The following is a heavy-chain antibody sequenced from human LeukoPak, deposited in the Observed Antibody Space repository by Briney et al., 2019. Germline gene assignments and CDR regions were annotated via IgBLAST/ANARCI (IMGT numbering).Heavy chain of an antibody. J-gene: IGHJ4*02. Sequence: GGSLRLSCAASGFTFSSYWMSWVRQAPGKGLEWVANIKQDGSEKYYVDSVKGRFTISRDNAKNSLYLQMNSLRAEDTAVYYCAKVRFGVMARYYFDYWGQGTLVTVSS. D-gene: IGHD3-10*01. CDR2: IKQDGSEK. CDR1: GFTFSSYW. V-gene: IGHV3-7*03. CDR3: AKVRFGVMARYYFDY.